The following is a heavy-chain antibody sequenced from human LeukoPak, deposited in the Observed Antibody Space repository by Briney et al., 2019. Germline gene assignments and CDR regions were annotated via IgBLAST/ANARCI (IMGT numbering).Heavy chain of an antibody. CDR1: GGSISSGGYY. D-gene: IGHD4-17*01. Sequence: PSETLSLTCTVSGGSISSGGYYWSWIRQHPGKGLEWIGYIYYSGSTYYNPSLKSRVTISVDTSKNQFSLKLSSVTAADTAAYYCARSPPAYGDYGSSDYWGQGTLVTVSS. CDR2: IYYSGST. J-gene: IGHJ4*02. V-gene: IGHV4-31*03. CDR3: ARSPPAYGDYGSSDY.